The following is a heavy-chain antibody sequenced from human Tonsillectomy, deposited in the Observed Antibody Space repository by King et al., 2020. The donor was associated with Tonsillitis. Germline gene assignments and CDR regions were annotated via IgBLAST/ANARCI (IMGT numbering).Heavy chain of an antibody. CDR3: TXXXXRXXACXXXLYXXDN. CDR1: XFXFRDYG. CDR2: IRSKGHGGTT. V-gene: IGHV3-49*04. Sequence: VQLVESGGGXVQPGRXLRXSXSASXFXFRDYGMSXVRQAPGKGLEWVGFIRSKGHGGTTEYAASVKGRFSISREDSANIAYLQMDSLKTEDTAVYYCTXXXXRXXACXXXLYXXDNXXXGTXVT. J-gene: IGHJ4*02.